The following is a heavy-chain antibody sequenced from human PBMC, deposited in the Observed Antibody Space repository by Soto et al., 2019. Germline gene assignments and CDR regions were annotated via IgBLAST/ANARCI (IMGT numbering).Heavy chain of an antibody. CDR2: ISGSGGST. D-gene: IGHD3-3*01. CDR3: AKDRSWSTYYFDY. Sequence: VQLVESGGGVVQPGRSLRLYCAASGFTFSSYGMSWVRQAPGKGLEWVSAISGSGGSTYYADSVKGRFTISRDNSKNTLYLQMNSLRAEDTAVYYCAKDRSWSTYYFDYWGQGTLVTVSS. J-gene: IGHJ4*02. CDR1: GFTFSSYG. V-gene: IGHV3-23*04.